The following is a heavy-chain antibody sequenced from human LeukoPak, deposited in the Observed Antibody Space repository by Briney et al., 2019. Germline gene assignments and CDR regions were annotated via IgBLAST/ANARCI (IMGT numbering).Heavy chain of an antibody. CDR3: ARSLYYGDTFDY. J-gene: IGHJ4*02. CDR2: IYYSGST. CDR1: GGSISNYY. Sequence: SETLSLTCTVSGGSISNYYWSWIRQPPGKGLEWIGYIYYSGSTNYNPSLKSRVTISVDTSKSQFSLKLSSVTAADTAVYYCARSLYYGDTFDYWGQGTLVTVSS. V-gene: IGHV4-59*12. D-gene: IGHD4-17*01.